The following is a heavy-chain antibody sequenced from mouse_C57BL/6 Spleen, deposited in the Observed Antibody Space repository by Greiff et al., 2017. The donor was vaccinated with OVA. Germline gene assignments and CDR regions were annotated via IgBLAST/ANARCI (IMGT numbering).Heavy chain of an antibody. CDR3: ARRGYYGSSYGKNFDY. D-gene: IGHD1-1*01. Sequence: QVQLQQPGAELVKPGASVKMSCKASGYTFTSYWITWVKQRPGQGLEWIGDIYPGSGSTNYNEKFKSKATLTVDTSSSTAYMQLSSLTSEDSAVYYCARRGYYGSSYGKNFDYWGQGTTLTVSS. V-gene: IGHV1-55*01. CDR1: GYTFTSYW. J-gene: IGHJ2*01. CDR2: IYPGSGST.